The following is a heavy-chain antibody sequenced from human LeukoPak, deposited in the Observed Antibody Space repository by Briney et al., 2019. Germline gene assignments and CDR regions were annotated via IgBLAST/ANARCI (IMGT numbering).Heavy chain of an antibody. Sequence: GGSLRLSCAASGFTFSDYDMNWVRQAPGKGLEWVSSISSSSIYVSYADSVKGRFTISRDNAKNSLYLQMDSLRAEDTAVYYCARASRTPSGWYFFDYWGQGTLVTVSS. CDR3: ARASRTPSGWYFFDY. J-gene: IGHJ4*02. CDR1: GFTFSDYD. CDR2: ISSSSIYV. D-gene: IGHD6-19*01. V-gene: IGHV3-21*01.